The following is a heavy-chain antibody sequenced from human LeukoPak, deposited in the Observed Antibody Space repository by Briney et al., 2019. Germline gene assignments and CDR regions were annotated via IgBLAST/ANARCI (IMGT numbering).Heavy chain of an antibody. J-gene: IGHJ4*02. CDR3: ARERGDWNYDY. D-gene: IGHD1-7*01. CDR2: ISAYNGNT. CDR1: GYTFTSYG. V-gene: IGHV1-18*01. Sequence: ASVKVSCKASGYTFTSYGISWVRQAPGQGLEWMGWISAYNGNTNYAQKLQGRVTMTTDKSTSTAYMELSSLRSEDTAVYYCARERGDWNYDYWGQGTLVTVSS.